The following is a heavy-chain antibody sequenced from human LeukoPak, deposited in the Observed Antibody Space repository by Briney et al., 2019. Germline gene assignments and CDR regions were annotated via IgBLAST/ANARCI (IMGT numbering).Heavy chain of an antibody. V-gene: IGHV1-8*03. J-gene: IGHJ4*02. CDR1: GYTFTSYD. CDR2: MNPNSGNT. D-gene: IGHD3-10*01. Sequence: GASVRVSCKASGYTFTSYDINWVRQATGQGLEWMGWMNPNSGNTSYAQKFQGRVTITRNTSISTAYMELSSLRSEDTAVYYCARAAYYYGSGSRPLGYWGQGTLVTVSS. CDR3: ARAAYYYGSGSRPLGY.